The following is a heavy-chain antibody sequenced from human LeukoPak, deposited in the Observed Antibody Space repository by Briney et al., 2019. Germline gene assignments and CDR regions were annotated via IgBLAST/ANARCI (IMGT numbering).Heavy chain of an antibody. V-gene: IGHV4-4*07. CDR1: GDSISSYY. CDR2: IHPSGST. Sequence: PSETLSLTCTVSGDSISSYYWSWIRQPAGKGLEWIGRIHPSGSTNYNPSLKSRVTLSVDTSKNQFSLKLSSVTAADTAVYYCARADKDTAITYYFDYWGQGTLVTVSS. CDR3: ARADKDTAITYYFDY. D-gene: IGHD5-18*01. J-gene: IGHJ4*02.